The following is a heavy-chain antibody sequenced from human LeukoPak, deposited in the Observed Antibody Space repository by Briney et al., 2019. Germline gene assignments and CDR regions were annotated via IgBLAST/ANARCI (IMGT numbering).Heavy chain of an antibody. CDR1: GFTFSSCE. D-gene: IGHD3-10*01. V-gene: IGHV3-48*03. CDR2: ISSSGSTI. Sequence: GGSLRLSCAASGFTFSSCEMNWVRQAPGKGLEGVSYISSSGSTIYYADSVKGRFTISRDNAKNSLYLQMNSLRAEDTAVYYCAKGHYYGSGGLYYYYYYMDVWGKGTTVTISS. CDR3: AKGHYYGSGGLYYYYYYMDV. J-gene: IGHJ6*03.